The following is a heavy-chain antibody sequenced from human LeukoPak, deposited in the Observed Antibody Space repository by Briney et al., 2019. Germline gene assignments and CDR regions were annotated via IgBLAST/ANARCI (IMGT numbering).Heavy chain of an antibody. V-gene: IGHV4-34*01. CDR2: INHSGST. Sequence: SETLSLTCAVYGGSFSDYYWSWIRQPPGKGLEWIGEINHSGSTNYNPSLKSRVTISVDTSKNQFSLKLSSVTAADTAVYYCARHVARITMVRGVIRWFDPWGQGTLVTVSS. J-gene: IGHJ5*02. CDR1: GGSFSDYY. CDR3: ARHVARITMVRGVIRWFDP. D-gene: IGHD3-10*01.